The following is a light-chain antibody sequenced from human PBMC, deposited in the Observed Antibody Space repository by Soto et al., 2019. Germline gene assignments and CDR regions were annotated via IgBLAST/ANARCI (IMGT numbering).Light chain of an antibody. CDR2: DVT. Sequence: QSALTQPASVSGSPGQSITISCTGTSGDVGGYNYVSWYQRHPGKAPKLIIYDVTNRPSGVSDRFSGFKSGNTASLTISGLRAEDEGVYYCSSYISRTFVVFGGGTKLTVL. V-gene: IGLV2-14*01. CDR3: SSYISRTFVV. CDR1: SGDVGGYNY. J-gene: IGLJ2*01.